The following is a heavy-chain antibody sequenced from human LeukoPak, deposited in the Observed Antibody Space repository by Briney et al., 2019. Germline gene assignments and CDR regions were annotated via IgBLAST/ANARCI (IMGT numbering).Heavy chain of an antibody. J-gene: IGHJ4*02. V-gene: IGHV3-23*01. CDR2: ISGSGGST. Sequence: GGSLRLSCAASGFTFSSCGMNWVRQAPGKGLEWVSAISGSGGSTYYADSVKGRFTISRDNCKNTLYLQMNSLRAEDTAVYYCAKDQGLGLRLGELSLDYWGQGTLVTVSS. CDR1: GFTFSSCG. D-gene: IGHD3-16*02. CDR3: AKDQGLGLRLGELSLDY.